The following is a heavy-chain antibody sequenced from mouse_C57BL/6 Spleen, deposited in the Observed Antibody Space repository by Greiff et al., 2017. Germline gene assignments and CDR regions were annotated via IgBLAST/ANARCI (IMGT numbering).Heavy chain of an antibody. CDR3: AKTTVVAKDYAMDY. Sequence: EVQRVESGGGLVKPGGSLKLSCAASGFTFSDYGMHWVRQAPEKGLEWVAYISSGSSTIYYADTVKGRFTISRDNAQNTLFLQMTRLRSEDTAMYYCAKTTVVAKDYAMDYWGQGTSVTVSA. D-gene: IGHD1-1*01. V-gene: IGHV5-17*01. CDR2: ISSGSSTI. J-gene: IGHJ4*01. CDR1: GFTFSDYG.